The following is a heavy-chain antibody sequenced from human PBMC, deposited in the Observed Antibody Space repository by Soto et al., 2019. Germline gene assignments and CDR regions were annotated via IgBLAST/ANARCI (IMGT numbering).Heavy chain of an antibody. Sequence: SETLSLTCTVSGASISCCDYYWTWIRQPPGRGLEWIGYIYYSGSTYYNPSLKSRVTISVDTSKNQFSLKLSSVTAADTAVYYCARGESYDLLTSYLSAFDPWGQGTLVTVSS. D-gene: IGHD3-9*01. CDR1: GASISCCDYY. CDR3: ARGESYDLLTSYLSAFDP. CDR2: IYYSGST. V-gene: IGHV4-30-4*01. J-gene: IGHJ5*02.